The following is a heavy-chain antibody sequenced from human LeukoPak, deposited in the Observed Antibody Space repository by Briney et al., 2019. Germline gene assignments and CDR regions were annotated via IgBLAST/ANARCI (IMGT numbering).Heavy chain of an antibody. Sequence: SETLSLTCTVSGGSISSYYWSWIRQPAGKGLEWIGRIYTSGSTYYNPSLKSRVTISVDTSKNQFSLKLSSVTAADTAVYYCARVSYCGGDCYLGYEYFQHWGQGTLVTVSS. CDR1: GGSISSYY. J-gene: IGHJ1*01. CDR3: ARVSYCGGDCYLGYEYFQH. CDR2: IYTSGST. D-gene: IGHD2-21*01. V-gene: IGHV4-4*07.